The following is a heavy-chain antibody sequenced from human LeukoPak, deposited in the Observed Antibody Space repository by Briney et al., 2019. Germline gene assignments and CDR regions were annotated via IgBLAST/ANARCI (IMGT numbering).Heavy chain of an antibody. Sequence: SETLSLTCTVSGYSISSSSYYWGWIRQPPGKGLEWIGSIYYSGSTYHNSSLKSRVTISVDTSKNQFSLKLSPVTAADTAVYYCARVLLYSYGYIDYWGQGTLVTVSS. V-gene: IGHV4-39*07. CDR2: IYYSGST. D-gene: IGHD5-18*01. CDR1: GYSISSSSYY. J-gene: IGHJ4*02. CDR3: ARVLLYSYGYIDY.